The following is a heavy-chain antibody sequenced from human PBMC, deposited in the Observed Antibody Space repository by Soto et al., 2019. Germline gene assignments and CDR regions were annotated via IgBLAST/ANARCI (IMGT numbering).Heavy chain of an antibody. V-gene: IGHV3-30*03. CDR3: ARDGVQQWLSYYFEY. J-gene: IGHJ4*02. CDR1: GFTFSSYG. D-gene: IGHD6-19*01. Sequence: GGSLRLSCAASGFTFSSYGMHWVRQAPGKGLEWVAVISYDGSNKYYADSVKGRFTISRDTSKNTLYLQMNSLRAEDTAVYCCARDGVQQWLSYYFEYWGQGTLVTVSS. CDR2: ISYDGSNK.